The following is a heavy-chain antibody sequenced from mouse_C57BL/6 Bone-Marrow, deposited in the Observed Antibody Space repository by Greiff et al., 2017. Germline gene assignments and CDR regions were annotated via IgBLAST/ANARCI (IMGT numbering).Heavy chain of an antibody. CDR1: GYPFTSYW. CDR2: IHPKSGST. V-gene: IGHV1-64*01. J-gene: IGHJ1*03. Sequence: QVQLQQPGAELVKPGASVKLSCQASGYPFTSYWMHWVKQRPGQGLEWIGMIHPKSGSTNYNAKFKSKATLTVDKSSSAAHMQRSSRTSEDSAVYDCARRRRWDFDVWGTGTTVTGSA. CDR3: ARRRRWDFDV.